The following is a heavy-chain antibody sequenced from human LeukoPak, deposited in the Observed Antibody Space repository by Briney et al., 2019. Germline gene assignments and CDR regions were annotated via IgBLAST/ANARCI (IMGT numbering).Heavy chain of an antibody. CDR3: ARDYGRYYYDSSGYHPAPDAFDI. Sequence: VASVKVSCKASGGTFSSYAISWVRQAPGQGLEWMGGIIPIFGTANYAQKFQGRVTITTDESTSTAYMELSSLRSEDTAVYYCARDYGRYYYDSSGYHPAPDAFDIWGQGTMVTVSS. J-gene: IGHJ3*02. CDR2: IIPIFGTA. CDR1: GGTFSSYA. D-gene: IGHD3-22*01. V-gene: IGHV1-69*05.